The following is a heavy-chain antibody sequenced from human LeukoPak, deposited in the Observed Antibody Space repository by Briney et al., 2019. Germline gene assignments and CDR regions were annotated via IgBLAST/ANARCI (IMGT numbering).Heavy chain of an antibody. J-gene: IGHJ4*02. CDR1: GFTFSSYS. CDR2: ISSSSLYI. Sequence: GGSLRLSCAASGFTFSSYSMNWVRQAPGKGLEWVSSISSSSLYIYYADSVKGRFTISRDNAKKSLYLQMNSLRVEDTGVYYCASWGEGALDNWGQGTLVTVSS. CDR3: ASWGEGALDN. D-gene: IGHD1-26*01. V-gene: IGHV3-21*01.